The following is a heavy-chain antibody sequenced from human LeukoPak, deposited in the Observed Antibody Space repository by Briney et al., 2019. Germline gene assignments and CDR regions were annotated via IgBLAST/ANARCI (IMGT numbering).Heavy chain of an antibody. V-gene: IGHV3-30-3*01. CDR1: GFTFSSYA. CDR2: ISYDGSNK. CDR3: ARKWQWELDPWYYGMDV. J-gene: IGHJ6*02. D-gene: IGHD1-26*01. Sequence: GGSLRLSCAASGFTFSSYAMHWVRQAPGKGLEWVAVISYDGSNKYYADSVKGRFTISRDNSKNTLYLQMNSLRAEDTAVYYCARKWQWELDPWYYGMDVWGQGTTVTVSS.